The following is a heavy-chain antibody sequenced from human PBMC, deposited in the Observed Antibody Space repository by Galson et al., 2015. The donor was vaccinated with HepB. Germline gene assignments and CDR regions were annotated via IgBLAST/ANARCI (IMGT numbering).Heavy chain of an antibody. V-gene: IGHV3-23*01. Sequence: SLRLSCAASAFTFASYAMSWVRQAPGKGLEWVSAISGSGGSTYYADSVKGRFTISRNNSKNTLYLQMDSLRAEDTAVYYCASSRPDCSSTGCYIGDYWGQGTLVTVSS. CDR1: AFTFASYA. CDR3: ASSRPDCSSTGCYIGDY. J-gene: IGHJ4*02. CDR2: ISGSGGST. D-gene: IGHD2-2*02.